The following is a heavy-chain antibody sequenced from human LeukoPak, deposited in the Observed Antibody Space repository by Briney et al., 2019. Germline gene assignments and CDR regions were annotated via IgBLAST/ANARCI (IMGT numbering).Heavy chain of an antibody. Sequence: ASVKVSCKASGYTFTSYDINWVRQTTGQGLEWMGWMNPNSGNTGYAQKFQGRVTITRNTSISTAYMELSSLRSEDTAVYYCARMSPIYCSSTSCYGVIYYYMDVWGKGTTVTVSS. CDR3: ARMSPIYCSSTSCYGVIYYYMDV. J-gene: IGHJ6*03. V-gene: IGHV1-8*03. D-gene: IGHD2-2*01. CDR2: MNPNSGNT. CDR1: GYTFTSYD.